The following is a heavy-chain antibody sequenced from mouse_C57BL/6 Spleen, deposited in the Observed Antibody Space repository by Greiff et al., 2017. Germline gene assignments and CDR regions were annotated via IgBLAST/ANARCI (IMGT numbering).Heavy chain of an antibody. CDR2: ISSGSSTI. J-gene: IGHJ2*01. Sequence: EVKLVESGGGLVKPGGSLKLSCAASGFTFSDYGLHWVRQAPEKGLEWVAYISSGSSTIYYADTVKGRFTISRDNAKNTLFLQMNSLRSEDTAMYYCARGNDGSIYCDYWGQGTTLTVSS. D-gene: IGHD1-1*01. V-gene: IGHV5-17*01. CDR3: ARGNDGSIYCDY. CDR1: GFTFSDYG.